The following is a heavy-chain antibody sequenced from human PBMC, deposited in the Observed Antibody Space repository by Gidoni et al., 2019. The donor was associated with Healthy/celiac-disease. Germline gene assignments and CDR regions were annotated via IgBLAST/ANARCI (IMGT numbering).Heavy chain of an antibody. V-gene: IGHV1-46*01. D-gene: IGHD2-2*01. CDR3: ASFVVVPAATDYYYYGMDV. Sequence: QVQLVQSGAEVKKPGASVKVSCKASGYTFTSYYMHWVRQAPGQGLEWMGIINPSGGSTSYAQKFQGRVTMTRDTSTSTVYMELSSLRSEDTAVYYCASFVVVPAATDYYYYGMDVWGQGTTVTVSS. CDR2: INPSGGST. J-gene: IGHJ6*02. CDR1: GYTFTSYY.